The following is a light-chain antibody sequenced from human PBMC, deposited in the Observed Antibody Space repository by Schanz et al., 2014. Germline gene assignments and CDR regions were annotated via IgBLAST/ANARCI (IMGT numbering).Light chain of an antibody. J-gene: IGKJ1*01. CDR1: PAISSY. CDR3: QHYSDYPWT. V-gene: IGKV1-9*01. CDR2: AAS. Sequence: IQLTQSPSSLSASIGDRVTLSCRASPAISSYLAWYQQKPGKAPKLLIYAASTLQSGVPSRFSGSGSGTDFTLTISSLQPDDFATYYCQHYSDYPWTFGQGTKVDIK.